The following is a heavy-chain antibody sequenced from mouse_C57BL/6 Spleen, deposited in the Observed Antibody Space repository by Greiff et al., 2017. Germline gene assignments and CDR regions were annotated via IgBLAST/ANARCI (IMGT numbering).Heavy chain of an antibody. Sequence: QVQLQQPGTELVKPGASVKLSCKASGYTFTSYWMHWVKQRPGQGLEWIGNINPSNGGTNYNEKFKSKATLTVDKSSSTAYMQLSSLTSEDAAVYYCARQGYYYGSWYFDVWGTGTTVTVSS. CDR3: ARQGYYYGSWYFDV. D-gene: IGHD1-1*01. CDR1: GYTFTSYW. J-gene: IGHJ1*03. CDR2: INPSNGGT. V-gene: IGHV1-53*01.